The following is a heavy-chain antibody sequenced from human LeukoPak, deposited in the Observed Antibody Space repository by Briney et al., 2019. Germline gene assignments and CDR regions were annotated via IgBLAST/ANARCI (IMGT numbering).Heavy chain of an antibody. D-gene: IGHD2-2*01. Sequence: SETLSLTCTVSGGSISSYYWSWIRQPPGKGLEWIGYIYYSGNTYYNPTLRSRVTISLDTSKSQFSLKVTSVTAADTAIYYCVRRRDCTSSSCYSGYFDPWGQGTLVTVSS. CDR1: GGSISSYY. J-gene: IGHJ5*02. V-gene: IGHV4-59*08. CDR2: IYYSGNT. CDR3: VRRRDCTSSSCYSGYFDP.